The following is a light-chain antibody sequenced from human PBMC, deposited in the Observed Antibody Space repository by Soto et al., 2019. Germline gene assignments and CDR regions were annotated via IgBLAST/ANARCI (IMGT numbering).Light chain of an antibody. CDR1: QGIRDD. J-gene: IGKJ1*01. CDR2: DAS. Sequence: DIHMTQSPSSLSASVGDRVTITCRASQGIRDDLGWYQQKPGKVPQRLIYDASSLQSGVPSRFSGSGSGTEFTLTISSLQPDDFATYYCQQYNSQWTFGQGTKVDIK. CDR3: QQYNSQWT. V-gene: IGKV1-17*01.